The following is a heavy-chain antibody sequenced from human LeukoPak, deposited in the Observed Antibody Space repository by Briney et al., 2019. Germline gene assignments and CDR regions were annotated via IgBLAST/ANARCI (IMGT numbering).Heavy chain of an antibody. Sequence: GGSLRLSCAASGFTFSSYAMSWVRQAPGKGLEWVSGISGSGGSTYYADSVKGRFTISRDNSKNTLLLQINSLSAEATAVYYCAKDALISFRGAWSQSDYWGQGTLVTVSS. CDR1: GFTFSSYA. V-gene: IGHV3-23*01. D-gene: IGHD3-16*02. CDR3: AKDALISFRGAWSQSDY. CDR2: ISGSGGST. J-gene: IGHJ4*02.